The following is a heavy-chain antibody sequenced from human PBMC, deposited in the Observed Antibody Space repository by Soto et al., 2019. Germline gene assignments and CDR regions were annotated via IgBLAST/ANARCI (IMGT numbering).Heavy chain of an antibody. CDR1: GFTFSSYS. CDR2: ISSSSSYI. D-gene: IGHD3-22*01. Sequence: GGSLRLSCAASGFTFSSYSMNWVRQAPGKGLEWVSYISSSSSYIYYADSVKGRFTISRDNAKNSLYLQMNSLRAEDTAVYYCARVTRYYYDSSGYFQFDYWGQGTLVTVSS. J-gene: IGHJ4*02. CDR3: ARVTRYYYDSSGYFQFDY. V-gene: IGHV3-21*01.